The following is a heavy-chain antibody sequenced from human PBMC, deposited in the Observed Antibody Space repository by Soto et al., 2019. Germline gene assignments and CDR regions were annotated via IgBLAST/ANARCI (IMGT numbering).Heavy chain of an antibody. D-gene: IGHD5-12*01. V-gene: IGHV4-31*03. CDR2: IYYSGST. CDR3: ARAGYSGYDSSPYYFDY. CDR1: GGSISSGGYY. J-gene: IGHJ4*02. Sequence: SETLSLTCTVSGGSISSGGYYWSWIRQHPGKGLEWIGYIYYSGSTYYNPSLKSRVTISVDTSKNQFSLKLSAVTAADTAVYYCARAGYSGYDSSPYYFDYWGQGTLVTVSS.